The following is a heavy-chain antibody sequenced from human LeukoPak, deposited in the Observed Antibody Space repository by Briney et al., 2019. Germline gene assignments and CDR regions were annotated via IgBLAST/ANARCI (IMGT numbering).Heavy chain of an antibody. CDR3: ARVSPQNLSSIAARLFFGAFDI. J-gene: IGHJ3*02. D-gene: IGHD6-6*01. V-gene: IGHV4-59*01. CDR1: GGSISSYY. CDR2: IYYSGST. Sequence: SETLSLTCTVSGGSISSYYWSWIRQPPGKGLEWIGYIYYSGSTNYNPSLKSRVTISVDTSKNQFSLKLSSVTAADTAVYYCARVSPQNLSSIAARLFFGAFDIWGQGTMVTVSS.